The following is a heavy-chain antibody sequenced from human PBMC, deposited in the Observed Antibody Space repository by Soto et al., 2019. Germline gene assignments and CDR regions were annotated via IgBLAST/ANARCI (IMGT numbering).Heavy chain of an antibody. V-gene: IGHV1-69*12. Sequence: QVQLMQSGAEVKKPGSSVKVSCKASGGTFSTSAISWVRQAPGEGLDGVGGILPVLATPDYAQKFQGRVTISADESTTTAYLELTSLTTDDTAVYYCARDKDRQQLGGNYYYILGVWGQGTAITVSS. D-gene: IGHD3-3*02. J-gene: IGHJ6*02. CDR2: ILPVLATP. CDR3: ARDKDRQQLGGNYYYILGV. CDR1: GGTFSTSA.